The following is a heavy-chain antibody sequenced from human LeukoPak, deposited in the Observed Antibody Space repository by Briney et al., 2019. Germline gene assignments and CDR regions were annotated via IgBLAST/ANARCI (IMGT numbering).Heavy chain of an antibody. V-gene: IGHV4-4*07. CDR2: IYTSGST. D-gene: IGHD2-2*01. CDR3: ARESPRLPRPSAAMRGYNWFDP. Sequence: SETLSPTCTVSGGSISSYYWSWIRQPAGKGLEWIGRIYTSGSTNYNPSLKSRVTMSVDTSKNQFSLKLSSVTAADTAVYYCARESPRLPRPSAAMRGYNWFDPWGQGTLVTVSS. J-gene: IGHJ5*02. CDR1: GGSISSYY.